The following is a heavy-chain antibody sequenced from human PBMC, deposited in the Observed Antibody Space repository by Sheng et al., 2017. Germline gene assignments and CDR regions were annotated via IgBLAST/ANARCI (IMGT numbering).Heavy chain of an antibody. D-gene: IGHD5-12*01. Sequence: QVQLQESGPGLVKPSETLSLTCTVSDYPITNGYYWGWIRQPPGKGLEWIGSIYHTGTTYYNPSLKSRVTMSVDTSKNYFSLNVKSVTDADTAVYHCTRSRLVELVAPIQVWGQGTLVTVSS. J-gene: IGHJ4*02. V-gene: IGHV4-38-2*02. CDR1: DYPITNGYY. CDR3: TRSRLVELVAPIQV. CDR2: IYHTGTT.